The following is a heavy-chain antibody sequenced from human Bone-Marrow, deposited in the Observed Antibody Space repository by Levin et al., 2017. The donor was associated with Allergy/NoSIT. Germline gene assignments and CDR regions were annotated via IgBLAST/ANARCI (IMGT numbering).Heavy chain of an antibody. CDR2: ISPDGDNE. CDR1: GFSFSSFA. Sequence: GESLKISCAASGFSFSSFALHWVRQAPGRGLEWVAVISPDGDNEYSADSVKGRFTISRDNSENPLYLQMNSLRPEDTAVYYCARPPCDVVGGIGPSVGYWGQGTRVTVSS. J-gene: IGHJ4*02. V-gene: IGHV3-30*03. D-gene: IGHD4-23*01. CDR3: ARPPCDVVGGIGPSVGY.